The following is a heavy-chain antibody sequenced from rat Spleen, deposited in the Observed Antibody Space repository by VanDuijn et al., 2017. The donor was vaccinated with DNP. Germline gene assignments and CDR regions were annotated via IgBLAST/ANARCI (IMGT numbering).Heavy chain of an antibody. CDR2: IVFDGTGT. Sequence: EVQLVESGGGLVQPGRSLKLSCAASGFTFSDYNMAWVRQAPKKGLEWVAIIVFDGTGTYYRDSVKGRFTISRDNAKNTQYLQMDSLRSEDTATYYCTRWGFMDAWGQGISVTVSS. J-gene: IGHJ4*01. CDR3: TRWGFMDA. V-gene: IGHV5S10*01. CDR1: GFTFSDYN. D-gene: IGHD1-12*02.